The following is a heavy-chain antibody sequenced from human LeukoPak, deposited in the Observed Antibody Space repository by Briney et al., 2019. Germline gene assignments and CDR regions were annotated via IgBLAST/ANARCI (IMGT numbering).Heavy chain of an antibody. V-gene: IGHV3-74*01. CDR3: VRSYGDVTPFDY. Sequence: PGGSLRLSCAASGFTFSSYWMPWVRQAPGKGLVWVSRINSDGSSTSYADSVKGRFTISRDNAKNTLYLQMNSLRAEDTAVYYCVRSYGDVTPFDYWGQGTLVTVSS. CDR2: INSDGSST. D-gene: IGHD4-17*01. CDR1: GFTFSSYW. J-gene: IGHJ4*02.